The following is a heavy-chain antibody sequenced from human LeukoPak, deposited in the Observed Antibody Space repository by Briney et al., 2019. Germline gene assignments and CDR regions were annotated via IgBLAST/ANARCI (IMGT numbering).Heavy chain of an antibody. Sequence: GESLKISCKGSGYSFTSYWIGWVRQMPGKGLEWMGIIYPGDSDTRYSPSFQGQVTISADKSISTAYLQWSSLKASDTAMYYCASSRNDYVWGSYRYGHYFDYWGQGTLVTVSS. D-gene: IGHD3-16*02. CDR3: ASSRNDYVWGSYRYGHYFDY. V-gene: IGHV5-51*01. J-gene: IGHJ4*02. CDR2: IYPGDSDT. CDR1: GYSFTSYW.